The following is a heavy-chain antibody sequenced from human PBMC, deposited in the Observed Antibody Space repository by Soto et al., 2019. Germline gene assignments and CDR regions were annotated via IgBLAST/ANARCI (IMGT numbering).Heavy chain of an antibody. CDR2: INHSGST. Sequence: TSETLSLTCAVYGGSFIGHYWSWIRQPPGKGLEWIGDINHSGSTNYNPSLKRRLTISVDTSRNQFSLRLNSVTAADTAVYYCARGLPLSGNFWNGYYFFDYWGHGTLVTVSS. J-gene: IGHJ4*01. V-gene: IGHV4-34*01. CDR3: ARGLPLSGNFWNGYYFFDY. D-gene: IGHD3-3*01. CDR1: GGSFIGHY.